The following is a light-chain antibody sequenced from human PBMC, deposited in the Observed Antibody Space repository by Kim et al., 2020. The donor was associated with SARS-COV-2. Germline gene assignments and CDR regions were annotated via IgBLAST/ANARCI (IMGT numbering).Light chain of an antibody. CDR1: QSVSSSY. J-gene: IGKJ2*01. V-gene: IGKV3-20*01. Sequence: PGERATLSCRASQSVSSSYLAWYQQKPGQAPRLLSYGASSRATGIPDRFSGSGSGTDFTLTISRLEPEDFAVYYCQQYGSSPPYTFGQGTKLEI. CDR3: QQYGSSPPYT. CDR2: GAS.